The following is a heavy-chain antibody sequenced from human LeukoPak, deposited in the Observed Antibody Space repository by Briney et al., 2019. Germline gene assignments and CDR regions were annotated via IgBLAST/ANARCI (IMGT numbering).Heavy chain of an antibody. CDR2: IYYSGST. CDR3: ARDAGYWFDY. J-gene: IGHJ4*02. Sequence: SETLSLTCPVSGGSISSYYWSWNRQPPAKELEWIGYIYYSGSTNYNPSLKSRVTISVDTSKNQFSLKLRSVTAADTAVYYCARDAGYWFDYWGEGTLVTVSS. CDR1: GGSISSYY. V-gene: IGHV4-59*01. D-gene: IGHD2-8*02.